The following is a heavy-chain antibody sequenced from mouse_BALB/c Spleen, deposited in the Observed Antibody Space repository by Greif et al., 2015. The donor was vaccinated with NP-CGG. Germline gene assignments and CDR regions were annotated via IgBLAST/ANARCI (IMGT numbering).Heavy chain of an antibody. J-gene: IGHJ1*01. D-gene: IGHD4-1*01. V-gene: IGHV14-3*02. CDR2: IDPANGNT. CDR1: GFNIKDTY. CDR3: ANWDCYFDV. Sequence: EVQLVESGAELVKPGASVKLSCTASGFNIKDTYMHWVKQRPEQGLEWIGRIDPANGNTKYDPKFQGKATITADTSSNTAYLQLSSLTSEDTAVYYCANWDCYFDVWGAGTTVTVSS.